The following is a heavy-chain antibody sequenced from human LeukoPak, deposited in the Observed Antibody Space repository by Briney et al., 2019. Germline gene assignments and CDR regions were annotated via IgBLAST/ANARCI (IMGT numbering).Heavy chain of an antibody. V-gene: IGHV4-38-2*02. Sequence: PSETLSLTCTVSGYSISGLYYWAWIRQPPGRGLEWIGNIFHSQTTYYNPSLQSRVTISVDTSKNQFSLKLSSVTAADTAVYYCARDSPSAAAGTGLYYYYYYMDVWGKGTTVTISS. CDR2: IFHSQTT. CDR1: GYSISGLYY. J-gene: IGHJ6*03. CDR3: ARDSPSAAAGTGLYYYYYYMDV. D-gene: IGHD6-13*01.